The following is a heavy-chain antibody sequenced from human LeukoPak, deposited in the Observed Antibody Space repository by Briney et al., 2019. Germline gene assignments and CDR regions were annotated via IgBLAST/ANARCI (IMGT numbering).Heavy chain of an antibody. D-gene: IGHD1-14*01. CDR2: ISGSGGST. CDR3: AKGNNPPYYYYYMDV. CDR1: GFTFSSYA. Sequence: GGSLRLSCAASGFTFSSYAMSWVRQAPRKGLEWVSAISGSGGSTYYADSVKGRFTISRDNSKNTLYLQMNSLRAEDTAVYYCAKGNNPPYYYYYMDVWGKGTTVTVSS. V-gene: IGHV3-23*01. J-gene: IGHJ6*03.